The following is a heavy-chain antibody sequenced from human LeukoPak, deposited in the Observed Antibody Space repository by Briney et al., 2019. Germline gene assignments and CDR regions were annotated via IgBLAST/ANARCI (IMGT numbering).Heavy chain of an antibody. CDR3: AKGESDVGWYGYGAFDI. Sequence: PGGSLRLSCAASGFTFSGYAMSWVRQAPGKALEWVSAISGSGGSTCYADAVNGRFTFSRDNSKNTLYLQMNSLRAEDTAVYYCAKGESDVGWYGYGAFDIWGQGTMVTVSS. D-gene: IGHD6-19*01. V-gene: IGHV3-23*01. CDR1: GFTFSGYA. CDR2: ISGSGGST. J-gene: IGHJ3*02.